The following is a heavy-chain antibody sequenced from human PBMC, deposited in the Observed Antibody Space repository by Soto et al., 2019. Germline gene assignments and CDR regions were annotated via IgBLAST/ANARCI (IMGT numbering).Heavy chain of an antibody. CDR1: GFTFRSYS. CDR3: AREGDDYGDYKRAFDI. CDR2: ISTTSSYI. J-gene: IGHJ3*02. V-gene: IGHV3-21*01. Sequence: EVQLVESGGGLVKPGGFLRLSCEASGFTFRSYSMNWVRQAPGKGLEWVSSISTTSSYIYYGDSVKGRFTISRDNAKNSLFLQMNSLRAEDTAIYYCAREGDDYGDYKRAFDIWGQGTTVTVSS. D-gene: IGHD4-17*01.